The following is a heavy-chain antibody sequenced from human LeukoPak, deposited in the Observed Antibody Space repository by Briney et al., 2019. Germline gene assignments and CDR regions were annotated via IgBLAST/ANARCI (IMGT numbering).Heavy chain of an antibody. CDR3: ARDDPDGSHRRWLRKRPNAFDI. CDR2: ISAYNGNT. J-gene: IGHJ3*02. D-gene: IGHD5-12*01. CDR1: GYTFTSYG. Sequence: GASVKVSCKASGYTFTSYGISWVRQAPGQGLEWMGWISAYNGNTNYAQKLQGRVTMTRDMSTSTVYMELSSLRSEDTAVYYCARDDPDGSHRRWLRKRPNAFDIWGQGTMVTVSS. V-gene: IGHV1-18*01.